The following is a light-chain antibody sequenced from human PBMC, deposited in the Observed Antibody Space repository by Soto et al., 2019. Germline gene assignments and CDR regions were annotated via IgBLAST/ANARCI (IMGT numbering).Light chain of an antibody. J-gene: IGKJ5*01. CDR2: GAS. CDR3: PQYDNWPKT. Sequence: EIVMTQSPATLSVSPGERATFSCRASQSVSSNLAWYQQKPCQAPRLLIYGASIRATGIPARFSGSGSGPEFTLIISTLQSEDFAIYYCPQYDNWPKTFGQGTRLEMK. CDR1: QSVSSN. V-gene: IGKV3-15*01.